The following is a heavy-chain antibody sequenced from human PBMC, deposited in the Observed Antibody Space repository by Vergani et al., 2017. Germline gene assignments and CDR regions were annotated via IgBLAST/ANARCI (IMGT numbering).Heavy chain of an antibody. Sequence: VQLQESGPGLVKPPGTLSLTCAVSGGSISSSNWWSWVRQPPGKGLEWVSGISGSGVSAYYTDSVKGRFTISRDNSKNMLFLQMNNLRTEDTAIYYCAKQYFVSGNYLFDYWGQGTLVTVSS. J-gene: IGHJ4*02. D-gene: IGHD3-10*01. CDR1: GGSISSSN. V-gene: IGHV3-23*01. CDR2: ISGSGVSA. CDR3: AKQYFVSGNYLFDY.